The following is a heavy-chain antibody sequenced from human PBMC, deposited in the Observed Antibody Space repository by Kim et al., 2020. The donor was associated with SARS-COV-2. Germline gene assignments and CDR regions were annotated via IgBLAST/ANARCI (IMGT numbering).Heavy chain of an antibody. CDR1: GDSVSNNNAA. CDR3: VRVVAGGIDY. J-gene: IGHJ4*02. Sequence: SRTLSLTCAISGDSVSNNNAAWSWIRQSPSRGLEWLGRTYYRSKWYSDYGVSVKSRIVVNPDTSKNQFSLQLNSVTPEDTAVYYCVRVVAGGIDYWGQGALVTVSS. V-gene: IGHV6-1*01. CDR2: TYYRSKWYS. D-gene: IGHD6-19*01.